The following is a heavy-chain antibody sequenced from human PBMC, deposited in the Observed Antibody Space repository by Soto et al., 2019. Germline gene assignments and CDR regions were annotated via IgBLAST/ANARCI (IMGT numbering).Heavy chain of an antibody. D-gene: IGHD1-26*01. J-gene: IGHJ6*02. CDR3: AKGGAIVAAGTRVYLYNAMDV. CDR2: INAGNGNT. Sequence: GASVKVSCKASGYTFISYAMHWVRQAPGQRLEWMGWINAGNGNTKYSQKFQGRVTITRDTSASTAYMELRGLTSDDTAEYYCAKGGAIVAAGTRVYLYNAMDVWGQGTTVTVSS. CDR1: GYTFISYA. V-gene: IGHV1-3*01.